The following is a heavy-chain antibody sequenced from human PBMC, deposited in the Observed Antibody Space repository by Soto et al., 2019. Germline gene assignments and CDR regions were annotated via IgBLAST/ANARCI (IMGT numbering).Heavy chain of an antibody. J-gene: IGHJ4*02. V-gene: IGHV3-30*18. CDR2: PSFDGSSG. CDR1: GFTFSSSS. Sequence: QVQLVESGGGVVQPGRSLRLSCAASGFTFSSSSMHWVRQAPGKGLEWVAVPSFDGSSGYYADSVRGRFTISRDNSNNTLYLQMNSLRAEDTAVYYCAKSPPAVAGYFDYWGQGTLVTVSS. D-gene: IGHD6-19*01. CDR3: AKSPPAVAGYFDY.